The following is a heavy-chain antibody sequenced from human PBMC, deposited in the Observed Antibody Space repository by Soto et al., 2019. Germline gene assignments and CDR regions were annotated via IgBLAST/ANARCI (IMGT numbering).Heavy chain of an antibody. J-gene: IGHJ4*02. Sequence: QVTLKESGPVLVKLTETLTLTCTVSGFSLSNARMGVSWIRQPPGKALEWLAHIFSNDEKSYSTSLKGRLNISKDTAKSQVVLTMTNMDPVDKATYYCARSLWGAMVFDYWGQGTLVTVSS. CDR1: GFSLSNARMG. V-gene: IGHV2-26*01. D-gene: IGHD5-18*01. CDR2: IFSNDEK. CDR3: ARSLWGAMVFDY.